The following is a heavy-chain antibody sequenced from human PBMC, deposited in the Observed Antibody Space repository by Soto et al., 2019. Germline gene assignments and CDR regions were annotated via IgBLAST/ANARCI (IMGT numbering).Heavy chain of an antibody. CDR2: IWNDGSEK. J-gene: IGHJ4*01. V-gene: IGHV3-33*01. Sequence: GALRLSCAASGFTFSLYGMHWVRQAPGKGLEWVAVIWNDGSEKNYADSVKGRFTLSGDSSKNTLYLEMNSLRVGDTAVYYCARVGHNGYFLDFDYWRHGTLVTVSS. CDR3: ARVGHNGYFLDFDY. D-gene: IGHD5-12*01. CDR1: GFTFSLYG.